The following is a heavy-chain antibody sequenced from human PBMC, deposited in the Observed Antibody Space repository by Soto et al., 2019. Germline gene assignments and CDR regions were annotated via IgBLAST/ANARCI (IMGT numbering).Heavy chain of an antibody. J-gene: IGHJ4*02. CDR3: ARGEDIVVVVAALDY. V-gene: IGHV1-18*01. CDR2: ISAYNGNT. CDR1: GYTFTSYG. Sequence: AASVKVSCKASGYTFTSYGISWVRQAPGQGLEWMGWISAYNGNTNYAQKLQGRVTMTTDTSTSTAYMELRSLRSDDTAVYYCARGEDIVVVVAALDYWGQGTLVTVSS. D-gene: IGHD2-15*01.